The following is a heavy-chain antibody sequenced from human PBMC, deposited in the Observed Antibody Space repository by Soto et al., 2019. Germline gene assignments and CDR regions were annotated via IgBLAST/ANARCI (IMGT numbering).Heavy chain of an antibody. CDR1: GGSLSSYY. CDR3: ARAYGERVYYYMDV. D-gene: IGHD4-17*01. CDR2: IYYSGNT. Sequence: QVQLQESGPGLVKASETLSLTCTVSGGSLSSYYWSWIRQPPGKGLEWVGYIYYSGNTNYNPSVKSRVTMSVDTSKNQFSLKLSSVTAADTAVYYCARAYGERVYYYMDVWGKGTTVTVSS. V-gene: IGHV4-59*08. J-gene: IGHJ6*03.